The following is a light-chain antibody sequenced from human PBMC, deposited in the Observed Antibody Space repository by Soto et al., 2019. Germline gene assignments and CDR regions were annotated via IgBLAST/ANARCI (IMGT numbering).Light chain of an antibody. CDR3: SLYTSTNSWV. Sequence: QSALTQSASVSGSPGQSITISCTGTSSDVGGYNYVSWYQQHPGKAPKLIIYDVSNLPSGGSTRFAGSKSGNTASLTISGLQAADEADYSCSLYTSTNSWVFGGWTQLTFL. V-gene: IGLV2-14*01. CDR1: SSDVGGYNY. CDR2: DVS. J-gene: IGLJ3*02.